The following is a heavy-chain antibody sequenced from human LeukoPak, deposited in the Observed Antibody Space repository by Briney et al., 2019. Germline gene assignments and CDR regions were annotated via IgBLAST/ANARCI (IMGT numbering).Heavy chain of an antibody. CDR2: INPSGGST. Sequence: ASVKVSCKASRYTLNLYYMQWVRQAPGQGLEWMGIINPSGGSTSNAQNFQGRVTITRNTSTSTVYMELSSLRSQDTAVYDCARDPNSSSWYYYGGQGTLVTVSS. D-gene: IGHD6-13*01. V-gene: IGHV1-46*02. J-gene: IGHJ4*02. CDR3: ARDPNSSSWYYY. CDR1: RYTLNLYY.